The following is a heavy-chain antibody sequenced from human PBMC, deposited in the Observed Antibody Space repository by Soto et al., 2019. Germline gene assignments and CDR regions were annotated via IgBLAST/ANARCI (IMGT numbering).Heavy chain of an antibody. Sequence: GGSLRLSCAASGFTVSSNYMSWVRQAPGKGLEWVSVIYSGGSTYYADSVKGRFTISRDNSKNTLYLQMNSLRAEDTAVYYCARATYSSSFDYWGQGTLVTVSS. V-gene: IGHV3-53*01. CDR2: IYSGGST. CDR3: ARATYSSSFDY. J-gene: IGHJ4*02. D-gene: IGHD6-13*01. CDR1: GFTVSSNY.